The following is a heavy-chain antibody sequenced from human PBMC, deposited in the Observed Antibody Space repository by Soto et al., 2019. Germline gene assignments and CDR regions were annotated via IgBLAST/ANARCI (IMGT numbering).Heavy chain of an antibody. V-gene: IGHV3-30*01. CDR3: AIARVADSSLDH. J-gene: IGHJ4*02. Sequence: GGSLRLSCVGSGFIFSNNAMHWVRQAPGKGLEWVAFISFDSSEIHYADSVKGRFTISRDNPRNTLSLHVNSPRADDTAVYYCAIARVADSSLDHWGQGTLVTVSS. CDR2: ISFDSSEI. CDR1: GFIFSNNA. D-gene: IGHD3-3*01.